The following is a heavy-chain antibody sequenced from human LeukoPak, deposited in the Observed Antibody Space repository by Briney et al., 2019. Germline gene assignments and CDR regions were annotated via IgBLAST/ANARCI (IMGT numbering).Heavy chain of an antibody. D-gene: IGHD3-10*01. J-gene: IGHJ4*02. CDR2: ISTRSTYI. Sequence: GGSLRLSCAASGFTFSNYNMNWVRQAPGKGLEWVSCISTRSTYIYYADSVKGRFTISRDNAKNSLYLQMNSLRADDTAVYYCAREEEWYASGTYYKGFDSWGQGTLVTVSS. CDR1: GFTFSNYN. V-gene: IGHV3-21*01. CDR3: AREEEWYASGTYYKGFDS.